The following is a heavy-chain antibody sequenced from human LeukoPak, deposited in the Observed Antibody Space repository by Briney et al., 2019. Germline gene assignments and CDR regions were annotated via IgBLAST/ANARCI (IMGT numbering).Heavy chain of an antibody. CDR3: AKCAVAMGLIDY. D-gene: IGHD6-19*01. CDR1: GFTFSSYG. J-gene: IGHJ4*02. V-gene: IGHV3-23*01. Sequence: QPGGSLRLSCAASGFTFSSYGMSWVRQAPGKGLEWVSGISDSDGSTDYADSVKGRFTISRDNSKNTLYLQMNSLRAEDTAIYYCAKCAVAMGLIDYWGQGTLVTVSS. CDR2: ISDSDGST.